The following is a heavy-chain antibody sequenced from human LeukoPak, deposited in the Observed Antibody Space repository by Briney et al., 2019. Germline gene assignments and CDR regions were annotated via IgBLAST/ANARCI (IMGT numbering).Heavy chain of an antibody. D-gene: IGHD2-2*01. CDR2: ISSSSSTI. CDR1: GFTFSSYS. Sequence: GGSLRLSCAASGFTFSSYSMNWVRQAPGKGLEWVSYISSSSSTIYYADSVKGRFTISRDNAKNSLYLQMNSLRDEDTAVYYCARGRDCSSTSCYLNWFDPRGQGTLVTVSS. V-gene: IGHV3-48*02. CDR3: ARGRDCSSTSCYLNWFDP. J-gene: IGHJ5*02.